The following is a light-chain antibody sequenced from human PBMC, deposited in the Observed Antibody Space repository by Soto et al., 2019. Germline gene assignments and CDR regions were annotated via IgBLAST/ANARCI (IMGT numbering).Light chain of an antibody. CDR3: QQYENSPIT. V-gene: IGKV3-20*01. Sequence: IVLTQSPGILSLSPGERASLSCGASQSITSSFLAWYQQKPGQAPRLLIYGASSRATGIPDRFSGTGSETDFTLTINRLEPEDFAVYYCQQYENSPITFGQGTRLDI. J-gene: IGKJ5*01. CDR2: GAS. CDR1: QSITSSF.